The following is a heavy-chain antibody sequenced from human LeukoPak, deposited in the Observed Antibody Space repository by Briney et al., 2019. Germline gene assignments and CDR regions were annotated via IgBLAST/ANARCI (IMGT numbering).Heavy chain of an antibody. Sequence: SSETLSLTCTVSGGSISSYYWSWIRQPPGKGLEWIGYTYYSGSTNYNPSLKSRVTISVDTSKNQFSLKLSSVTAADTAVYYCARRSGSSYDAFDIWGQGTMVTVSS. V-gene: IGHV4-59*01. CDR1: GGSISSYY. CDR3: ARRSGSSYDAFDI. D-gene: IGHD1-26*01. CDR2: TYYSGST. J-gene: IGHJ3*02.